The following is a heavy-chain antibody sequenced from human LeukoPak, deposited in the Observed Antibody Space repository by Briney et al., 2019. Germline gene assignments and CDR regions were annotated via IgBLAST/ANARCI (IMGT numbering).Heavy chain of an antibody. Sequence: AGGSLRLSSSASGFTFSVHVIHWVRQAPGRGLEFVSAISSNGHDTYYADSVKARFTISRDNSQNTVYLQMSSLRTDDTAVYYCVKEAYRVSHNDYWGQGTLVTVSS. D-gene: IGHD3-16*02. J-gene: IGHJ4*02. CDR2: ISSNGHDT. CDR3: VKEAYRVSHNDY. V-gene: IGHV3-64D*06. CDR1: GFTFSVHV.